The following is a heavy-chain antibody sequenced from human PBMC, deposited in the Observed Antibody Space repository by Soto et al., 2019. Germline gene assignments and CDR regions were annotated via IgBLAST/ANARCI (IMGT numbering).Heavy chain of an antibody. D-gene: IGHD1-26*01. CDR1: AYSIRCSGYS. J-gene: IGHJ4*02. Sequence: AETLSLTCNDSAYSIRCSGYSWGLIRHPSGVGLKFIGIIYDGANTYYKPSLKSQVTISVDTSKNKFSLKLSSVTVSDSAVYYCGSLPSGSYDYWCQGTPVSVPQ. CDR3: GSLPSGSYDY. V-gene: IGHV4-39*01. CDR2: IYDGANT.